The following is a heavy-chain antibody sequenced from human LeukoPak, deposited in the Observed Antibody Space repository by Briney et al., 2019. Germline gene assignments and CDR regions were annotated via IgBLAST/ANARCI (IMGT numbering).Heavy chain of an antibody. Sequence: SVTVSCKASGYTFTSNYIHWVRQAPGQGLEWMGGIIPIFGTANYAQKFQGRVTITADESTSTAYMELSSLRSEDTAVYYCVRDGSYYDSSGYYYLYWGQGTLVTVSS. CDR3: VRDGSYYDSSGYYYLY. V-gene: IGHV1-69*13. J-gene: IGHJ4*02. CDR1: GYTFTSNY. D-gene: IGHD3-22*01. CDR2: IIPIFGTA.